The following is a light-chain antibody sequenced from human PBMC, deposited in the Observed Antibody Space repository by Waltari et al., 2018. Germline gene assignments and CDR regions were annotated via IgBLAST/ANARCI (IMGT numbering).Light chain of an antibody. CDR2: AAS. CDR1: QSISSY. CDR3: QQSYSTLPT. V-gene: IGKV1-39*01. Sequence: DIQMTQSPSSLSASVGDRVTITCRASQSISSYLNWYQQKPGKAPKLLIYAASSLQSGVPSRFSGSGSGTDSTLTISSLQPEDFATYYCQQSYSTLPTFGQGTKVEIK. J-gene: IGKJ1*01.